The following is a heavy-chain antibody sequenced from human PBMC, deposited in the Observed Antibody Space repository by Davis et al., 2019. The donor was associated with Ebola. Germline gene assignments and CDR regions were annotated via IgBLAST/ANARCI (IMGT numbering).Heavy chain of an antibody. CDR3: ARDLGPIAVAGTNYGMDV. D-gene: IGHD6-19*01. CDR1: GGSISSGDYY. J-gene: IGHJ6*02. V-gene: IGHV4-30-4*01. Sequence: PSETLSLTCTVSGGSISSGDYYWSWIRQPPGKGLEWIGYIYYSGSTYYNPSLKSRVTISVDTSKNQFSLKLSSVTAADTAVYYCARDLGPIAVAGTNYGMDVWGQGTTVTVSS. CDR2: IYYSGST.